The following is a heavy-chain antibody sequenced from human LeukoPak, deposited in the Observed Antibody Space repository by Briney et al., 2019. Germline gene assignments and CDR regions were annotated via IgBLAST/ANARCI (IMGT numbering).Heavy chain of an antibody. CDR3: AREVPAAILDAFDI. CDR1: GGFISSGSYY. Sequence: SETLSLTCTVSGGFISSGSYYWSWIRQPAGKGLEWIGRIYTSGSTNYNPSLKSRVTISVDTSKNQFSLKLSSVTAADTAVYYCAREVPAAILDAFDIWGQGTMVTVSS. J-gene: IGHJ3*02. V-gene: IGHV4-61*02. CDR2: IYTSGST. D-gene: IGHD2-2*01.